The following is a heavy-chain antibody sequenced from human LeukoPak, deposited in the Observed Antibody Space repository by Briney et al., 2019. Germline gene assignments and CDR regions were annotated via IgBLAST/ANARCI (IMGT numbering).Heavy chain of an antibody. CDR2: IRYDGSNK. CDR1: GFTFSSYG. V-gene: IGHV3-30*02. J-gene: IGHJ6*03. CDR3: APIAAAGTGRYMDV. D-gene: IGHD6-13*01. Sequence: GGSLRLSCAASGFTFSSYGMHWVRQAPGKGLEWVAFIRYDGSNKYYADSVKGRFTISRDNSKNTLYLQMNSLRAEDTAVYYCAPIAAAGTGRYMDVWGKGTTVTVSS.